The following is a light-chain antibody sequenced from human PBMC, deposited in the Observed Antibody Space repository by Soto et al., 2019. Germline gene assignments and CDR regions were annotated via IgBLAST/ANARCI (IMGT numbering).Light chain of an antibody. CDR3: SSYTSSSTRV. CDR2: DVS. CDR1: SSDVGGYNY. Sequence: SLLTQPSPLSGSPGQSITLSCPGNSSDVGGYNYVSWYQQHPGKAPKLMIYDVSNRPSGVSNRFSGSKSGNTASLTISGLQAEDEADYYCSSYTSSSTRVFGTGTKSPS. J-gene: IGLJ1*01. V-gene: IGLV2-14*01.